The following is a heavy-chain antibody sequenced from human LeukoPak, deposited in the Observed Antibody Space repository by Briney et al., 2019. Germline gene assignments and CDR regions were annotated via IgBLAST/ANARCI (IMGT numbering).Heavy chain of an antibody. D-gene: IGHD3-22*01. CDR3: ARDWVKRITMILVVIPSGYYGMDV. J-gene: IGHJ6*02. V-gene: IGHV3-11*04. CDR2: ISSRGSTI. CDR1: GFTFSDYY. Sequence: GGSLRLSCAASGFTFSDYYMNWIRQAPGKGLEWVSYISSRGSTIYYSDSVKGRFTISRDNAKNSLYLQMNSLRAEDTAVYYCARDWVKRITMILVVIPSGYYGMDVWGQGTTVTVSS.